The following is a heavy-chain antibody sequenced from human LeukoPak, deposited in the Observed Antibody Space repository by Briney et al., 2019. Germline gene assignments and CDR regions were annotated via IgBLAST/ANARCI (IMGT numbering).Heavy chain of an antibody. V-gene: IGHV1-2*02. J-gene: IGHJ4*02. D-gene: IGHD2-15*01. CDR3: ARDKGREDFDY. CDR1: GYTFTGHY. CDR2: INPNSGDT. Sequence: ASVKVSCKASGYTFTGHYVDWVRQAPGQGLEWVGWINPNSGDTRYAQKFQGRATMTRDTSSSTVYMELSSLRSDDTAVYYCARDKGREDFDYWGQGTLVTVSS.